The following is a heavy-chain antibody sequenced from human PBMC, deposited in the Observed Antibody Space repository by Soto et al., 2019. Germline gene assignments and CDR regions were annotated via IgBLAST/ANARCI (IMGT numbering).Heavy chain of an antibody. J-gene: IGHJ4*02. CDR3: ATVGLGVSSGWSGFDY. V-gene: IGHV3-30*03. CDR2: ITSDGGNK. CDR1: GFTFSSYY. D-gene: IGHD6-19*01. Sequence: GGCLRLSWAASGFTFSSYYTHWVRQAPGKGLEWAAAITSDGGNKVYGDSAKGRFTISRDNSKNTVDLQMNSLRVEDTGIYYCATVGLGVSSGWSGFDYWGQGTLVTVSS.